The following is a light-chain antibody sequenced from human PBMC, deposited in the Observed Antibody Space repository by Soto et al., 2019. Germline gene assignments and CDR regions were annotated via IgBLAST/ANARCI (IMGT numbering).Light chain of an antibody. CDR3: SSYSSSATHVV. V-gene: IGLV2-14*01. J-gene: IGLJ2*01. Sequence: QSALTQPASVSGSPGLSITISCTGTSTDVGNFNYVSWYQQHPGKAPKLIIYDVSNRPSGVSYRFSASKSGSTASLTISGLQAEDEANYYCSSYSSSATHVVFGGGTKLPS. CDR1: STDVGNFNY. CDR2: DVS.